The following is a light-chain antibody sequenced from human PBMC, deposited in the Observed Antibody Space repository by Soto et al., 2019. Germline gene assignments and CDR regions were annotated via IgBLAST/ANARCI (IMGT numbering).Light chain of an antibody. CDR3: ISYTTSNTWV. CDR2: EVS. V-gene: IGLV2-14*01. Sequence: QSVLTQSPSVSETPGQKITISCSGSRSNIGGNAVYWYQQVPGSAPKLMIYEVSNRPSGVSHRFSGSRSGNTASLTISGLQSEDEADYYCISYTTSNTWVFGGGTKLTVL. CDR1: RSNIGGNA. J-gene: IGLJ3*02.